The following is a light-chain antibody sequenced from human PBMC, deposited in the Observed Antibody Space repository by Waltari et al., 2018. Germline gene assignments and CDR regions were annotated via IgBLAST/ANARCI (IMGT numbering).Light chain of an antibody. CDR1: ESIGKY. CDR3: QQLKSYPIT. J-gene: IGKJ5*01. CDR2: AAS. V-gene: IGKV1-39*01. Sequence: DIQMTQSPSSLSPPVGDRITITCRASESIGKYLNWYQQRPGKAPQLLIYAASNLQSGAPSRFSGSGPGTAFTLTISSLRPEDFATYYCQQLKSYPITFGQGTRLEIK.